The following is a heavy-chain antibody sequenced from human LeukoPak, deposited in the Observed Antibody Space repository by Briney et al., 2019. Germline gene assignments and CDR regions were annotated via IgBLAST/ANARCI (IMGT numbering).Heavy chain of an antibody. J-gene: IGHJ4*02. CDR1: GYTLTELS. V-gene: IGHV1-24*01. CDR2: FDPEDGER. Sequence: ASVKVSCKVSGYTLTELSMHWVRQAPGKGLEWMGGFDPEDGERFYTQKFQGRVTMTEDTSTDTAYMELSSLRSEDTAVYYCATVYSYDSSAYYRLDYWGQGTLVTVSS. D-gene: IGHD3-22*01. CDR3: ATVYSYDSSAYYRLDY.